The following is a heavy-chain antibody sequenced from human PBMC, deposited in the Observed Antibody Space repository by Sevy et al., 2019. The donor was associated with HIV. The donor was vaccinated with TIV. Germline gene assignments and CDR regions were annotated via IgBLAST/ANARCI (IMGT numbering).Heavy chain of an antibody. J-gene: IGHJ5*02. Sequence: GGSLRLSCAASGFTFSSYARHWVRQAPGKGLEWVAVISYDGSNKYYADSVKGRFTISRDNSKNTLYLQMNSLRAEDTAVYYCARDKEQWVVRGWFDPWGQGTLVTVSS. CDR1: GFTFSSYA. CDR3: ARDKEQWVVRGWFDP. CDR2: ISYDGSNK. V-gene: IGHV3-30-3*01. D-gene: IGHD6-19*01.